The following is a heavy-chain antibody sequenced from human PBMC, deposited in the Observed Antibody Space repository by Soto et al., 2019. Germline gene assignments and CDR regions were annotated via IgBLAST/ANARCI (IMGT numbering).Heavy chain of an antibody. CDR3: ARDQTTGDWFDA. V-gene: IGHV3-30*03. CDR2: ISYDGNNK. Sequence: PGGSLRLSCAASEFTFSNYAMHWVRQAPGKGLQWLAVISYDGNNKYYADSVEGRFTISRDNSRNTVYLQMNSLRADDTAVYYCARDQTTGDWFDAWGQGALVTSPQ. D-gene: IGHD4-17*01. J-gene: IGHJ5*02. CDR1: EFTFSNYA.